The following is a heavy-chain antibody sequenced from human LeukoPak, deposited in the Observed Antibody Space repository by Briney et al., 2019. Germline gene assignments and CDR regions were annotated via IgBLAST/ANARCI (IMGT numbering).Heavy chain of an antibody. CDR3: ARVRLRSWFDP. D-gene: IGHD3-10*01. J-gene: IGHJ5*02. CDR1: GFTSSTYT. CDR2: IYSGGST. V-gene: IGHV3-53*01. Sequence: GGSLRLSCEVSGFTSSTYTMNWVRQAPGKGLEWVSVIYSGGSTYYADSVKGRFTISRDNSKNTLYLQMNSLRAEDTAVYYCARVRLRSWFDPWGQGTLVTVSS.